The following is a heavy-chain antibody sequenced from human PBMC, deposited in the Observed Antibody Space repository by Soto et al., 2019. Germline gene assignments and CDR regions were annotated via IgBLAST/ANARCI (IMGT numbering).Heavy chain of an antibody. CDR1: GYTLTELS. D-gene: IGHD2-2*03. CDR3: ATAYGFEYYFDH. Sequence: ASVKCSCKVSGYTLTELSMHWVRQAPGKGLEWMGGFDPEDGETIYAQKFQGRVTMTEDTSTDTAYMELSSLRSEDTAVYYCATAYGFEYYFDHWGQGTLVTVSS. V-gene: IGHV1-24*01. J-gene: IGHJ4*02. CDR2: FDPEDGET.